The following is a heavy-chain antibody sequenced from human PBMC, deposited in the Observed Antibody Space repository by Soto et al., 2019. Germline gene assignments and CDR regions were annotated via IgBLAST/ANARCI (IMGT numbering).Heavy chain of an antibody. Sequence: RRRSCAASGFTFSDYYMSWIRQAPGKGLEWGSYISSSSSYTNYADSVKGRFTISRDNAKNPLYLQMNSLRAEDTAVYYCAMSSWERFNWFDPWGQGTLVTVSS. CDR2: ISSSSSYT. J-gene: IGHJ5*02. D-gene: IGHD1-26*01. CDR1: GFTFSDYY. V-gene: IGHV3-11*03. CDR3: AMSSWERFNWFDP.